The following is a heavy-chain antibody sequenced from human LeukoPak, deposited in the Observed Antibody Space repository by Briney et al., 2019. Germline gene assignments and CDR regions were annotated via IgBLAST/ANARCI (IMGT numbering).Heavy chain of an antibody. D-gene: IGHD2-21*02. CDR1: GFTFSDYY. CDR3: ARAEGGPATAIY. J-gene: IGHJ4*02. V-gene: IGHV3-11*05. CDR2: ISTGSSYT. Sequence: PGGSLRLSCAASGFTFSDYYMSWIRQAPGRGLEWVSYISTGSSYTNYADSVKGRFTISGDNAKNSLYLQMNSLRAEDTALYYCARAEGGPATAIYWGQGTLVTVSS.